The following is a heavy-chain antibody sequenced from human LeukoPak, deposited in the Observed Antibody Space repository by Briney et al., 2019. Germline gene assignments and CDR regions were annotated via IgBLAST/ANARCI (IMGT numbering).Heavy chain of an antibody. Sequence: GGSLRLSCAASGFTFSSYAMHWVRQAPGEGLEYVSAISSNGGSTYYANSVKGRFTISRDNSKNTLYLQMGSLRAEDMAVYYCARVIGPAVSFDAFDIWGQGTMVTVSS. J-gene: IGHJ3*02. CDR2: ISSNGGST. CDR3: ARVIGPAVSFDAFDI. V-gene: IGHV3-64*01. CDR1: GFTFSSYA. D-gene: IGHD2-2*01.